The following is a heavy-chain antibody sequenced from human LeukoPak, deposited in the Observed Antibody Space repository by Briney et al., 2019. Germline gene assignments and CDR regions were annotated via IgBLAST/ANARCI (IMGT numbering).Heavy chain of an antibody. Sequence: PSETLSLTCTVSGYSISSGYYWGWIRQPPGKGLEWIGRIYHSGSTYYNPSLKSRVTISVDTSKNQFSLKLSSVTAADTAVYYCARVTIGYCSGGSCNHAFDIWGQGTMVTVSS. CDR3: ARVTIGYCSGGSCNHAFDI. V-gene: IGHV4-38-2*02. CDR1: GYSISSGYY. J-gene: IGHJ3*02. CDR2: IYHSGST. D-gene: IGHD2-15*01.